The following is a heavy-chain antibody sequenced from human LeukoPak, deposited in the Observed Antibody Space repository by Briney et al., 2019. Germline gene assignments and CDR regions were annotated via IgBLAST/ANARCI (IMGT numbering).Heavy chain of an antibody. CDR3: ARDVGASNFDY. CDR1: LDSISSFY. CDR2: IYTTGRT. D-gene: IGHD1-26*01. Sequence: SETLSLTCNVSLDSISSFYWSWIRQSAGAGLEWIGRIYTTGRTDYNPSLKSRVTVSVDTSRNQVSLKLRSVTAADTAVYYCARDVGASNFDYWGQGILVTVSS. V-gene: IGHV4-4*07. J-gene: IGHJ4*02.